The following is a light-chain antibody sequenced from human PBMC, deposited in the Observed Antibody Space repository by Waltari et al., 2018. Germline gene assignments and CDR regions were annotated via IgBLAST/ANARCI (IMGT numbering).Light chain of an antibody. Sequence: DIVMTQSPASLDVSLGERATFSCKSSQSLLYTSNKKNHLAWYQQKPGQPPKLLIYWASARESGVPDRFSGSGSGTDFTLTISSLQAEDVAVYYCQQYYDIPLTFGQGTKVEIK. CDR1: QSLLYTSNKKNH. V-gene: IGKV4-1*01. CDR3: QQYYDIPLT. CDR2: WAS. J-gene: IGKJ1*01.